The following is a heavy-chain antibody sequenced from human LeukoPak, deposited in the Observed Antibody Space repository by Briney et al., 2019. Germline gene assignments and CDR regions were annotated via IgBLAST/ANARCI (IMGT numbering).Heavy chain of an antibody. Sequence: GESLKISCKASGYSFTSYWIGWVRQMPGKGLEWMGIIYPDDFDTRYSPSFRGQVTISADKSISTAYLQWSSLKASDTAIYYCARHGKLSASRNWFDPWGQGTLVTVSS. CDR2: IYPDDFDT. J-gene: IGHJ5*02. CDR1: GYSFTSYW. D-gene: IGHD1-26*01. V-gene: IGHV5-51*01. CDR3: ARHGKLSASRNWFDP.